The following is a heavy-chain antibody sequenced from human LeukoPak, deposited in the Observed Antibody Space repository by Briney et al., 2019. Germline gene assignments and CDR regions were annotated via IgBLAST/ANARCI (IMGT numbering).Heavy chain of an antibody. V-gene: IGHV3-30-3*01. CDR3: ARESLGGSYDDC. J-gene: IGHJ4*02. CDR2: ISYDGNTK. CDR1: RFTFSTYA. Sequence: GGSLRLSCAASRFTFSTYAMHWVRQAPGKGLEWVAVISYDGNTKYYTDSVKGRFTISRDNSKNTLFLQMSSLTAEDTAVYYCARESLGGSYDDCWGQGTLVTISS. D-gene: IGHD1-26*01.